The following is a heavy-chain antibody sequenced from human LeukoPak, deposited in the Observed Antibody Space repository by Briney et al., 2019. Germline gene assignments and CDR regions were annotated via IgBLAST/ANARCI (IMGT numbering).Heavy chain of an antibody. Sequence: GGSLRLSCAASGFTFSSYGMHWVRQAPGKGLEWVAFIRYDGSNKYYADSVKGRFTVSRDNSKNTLYLQMNSLRAEDTAVYYCAKCPFSGSYYNDGYWGQGTLVTVSS. D-gene: IGHD3-10*01. CDR3: AKCPFSGSYYNDGY. J-gene: IGHJ4*02. V-gene: IGHV3-30*02. CDR1: GFTFSSYG. CDR2: IRYDGSNK.